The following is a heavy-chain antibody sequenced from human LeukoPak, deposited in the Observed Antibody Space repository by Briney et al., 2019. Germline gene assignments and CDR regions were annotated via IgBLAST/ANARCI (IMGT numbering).Heavy chain of an antibody. D-gene: IGHD5-24*01. CDR3: ARVRKADGYRFAAFDI. CDR1: GFTVSSNY. J-gene: IGHJ3*02. V-gene: IGHV3-53*01. CDR2: IYSGGST. Sequence: GGSLRLSCAASGFTVSSNYMSWVRQAPGKGLEWVSVIYSGGSTYYADSMKGRFTISRDNSKNTLYLQMNSLRAEDTAVYYCARVRKADGYRFAAFDIWGQGTMVTVSS.